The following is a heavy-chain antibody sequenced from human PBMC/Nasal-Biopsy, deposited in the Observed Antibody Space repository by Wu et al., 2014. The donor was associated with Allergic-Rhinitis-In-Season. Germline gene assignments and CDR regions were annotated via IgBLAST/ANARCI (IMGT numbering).Heavy chain of an antibody. Sequence: LRLSCAASGFTLSSYWMHWVRQVPGKGLVWVSRIKRDGNSTNYADFVKGRFSISRDNAKNALYLQMNSLRAEDTAVYYCAEGRYYSVSGSYHNLFDAFDIWGQGTMVTVSS. D-gene: IGHD3-10*01. CDR3: AEGRYYSVSGSYHNLFDAFDI. J-gene: IGHJ3*02. V-gene: IGHV3-74*01. CDR2: IKRDGNST. CDR1: GFTLSSYW.